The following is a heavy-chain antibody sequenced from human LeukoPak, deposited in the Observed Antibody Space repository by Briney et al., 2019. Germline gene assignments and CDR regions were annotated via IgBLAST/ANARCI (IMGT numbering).Heavy chain of an antibody. D-gene: IGHD3-22*01. CDR2: SNHGGNT. J-gene: IGHJ3*02. Sequence: SETLSLTCSVSGYSINTNSYWAWIRQPPGKGLEWIGSSNHGGNTYYHPSLKSRVTISIDTTENQFSLELYSVTAADAAVYYCARWLGKGFDMWGQGTVVTVSS. CDR1: GYSINTNSY. V-gene: IGHV4-38-2*01. CDR3: ARWLGKGFDM.